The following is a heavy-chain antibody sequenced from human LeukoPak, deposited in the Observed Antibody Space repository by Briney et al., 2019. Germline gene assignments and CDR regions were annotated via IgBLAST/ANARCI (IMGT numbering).Heavy chain of an antibody. J-gene: IGHJ6*02. CDR2: FYYSGST. CDR3: ARARYCSSTSCHGGYYYGMDV. V-gene: IGHV4-30-4*01. CDR1: GGSISSGDYY. D-gene: IGHD2-2*01. Sequence: SETLSLTCTVSGGSISSGDYYWRWIRQPRGRGLEWIVYFYYSGSTYYNPSLKSRVTISVDTSKNQFSLKLSSVTAADTAVYYCARARYCSSTSCHGGYYYGMDVWGQGTTVTVSS.